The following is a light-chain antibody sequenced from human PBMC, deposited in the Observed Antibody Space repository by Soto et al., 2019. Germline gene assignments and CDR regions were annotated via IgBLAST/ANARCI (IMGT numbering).Light chain of an antibody. CDR2: DVS. V-gene: IGLV2-14*01. CDR1: SSDVGGYNF. Sequence: QSALTQPASVSGSPGQSITISCTGTSSDVGGYNFVPWYQQHPGKAPKLMIYDVSNRPSGVSNRFSGSKSGNTASLTISGLQAEDEADYYFCSSTSSSTHVFGTGTKLTVL. CDR3: CSSTSSSTHV. J-gene: IGLJ1*01.